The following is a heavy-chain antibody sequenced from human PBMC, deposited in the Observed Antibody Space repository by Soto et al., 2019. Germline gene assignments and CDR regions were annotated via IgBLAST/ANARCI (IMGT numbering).Heavy chain of an antibody. CDR1: GFIFSNYA. CDR2: ISGYSGVT. CDR3: ARGGYYDSSGSRNYHYYGMKV. D-gene: IGHD3-22*01. Sequence: ASVKVSCKTSGFIFSNYAVSWVRQAPGQGLEWMGWISGYSGVTKSARGFQGRVSMSTDTSTNTAYMELRSLRSDDTAMYYCARGGYYDSSGSRNYHYYGMKVWGQGTTVTVSS. J-gene: IGHJ6*02. V-gene: IGHV1-18*01.